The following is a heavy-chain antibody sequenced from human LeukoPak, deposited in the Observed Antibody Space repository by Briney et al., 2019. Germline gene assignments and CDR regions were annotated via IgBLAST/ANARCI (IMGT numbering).Heavy chain of an antibody. CDR1: GGSISSGGYY. J-gene: IGHJ3*02. V-gene: IGHV4-30-2*01. CDR2: IYHSGST. CDR3: ARWNGDAFDI. D-gene: IGHD1-1*01. Sequence: SETLSLTCTVSGGSISSGGYYWSWIRQPPGKGLEWIGYIYHSGSTYYNPSLKSRVTISVDTSKNQFSLKLSSVTAADTAVYYCARWNGDAFDIWGQGTMVTVSS.